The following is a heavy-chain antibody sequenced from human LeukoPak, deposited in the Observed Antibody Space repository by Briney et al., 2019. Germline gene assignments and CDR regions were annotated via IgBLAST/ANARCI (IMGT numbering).Heavy chain of an antibody. D-gene: IGHD2-8*01. CDR2: SHHSGTT. Sequence: SETLSLTCTVSGISVNSGYSWGWIGQPPGKGLEWIGNSHHSGTTYHNPSLKSRVTILADTSKNQFSLKLNSVTAADTAVYYCAKNGQSGFSFDPWGQGTLVTVSS. CDR3: AKNGQSGFSFDP. J-gene: IGHJ5*02. V-gene: IGHV4-38-2*02. CDR1: GISVNSGYS.